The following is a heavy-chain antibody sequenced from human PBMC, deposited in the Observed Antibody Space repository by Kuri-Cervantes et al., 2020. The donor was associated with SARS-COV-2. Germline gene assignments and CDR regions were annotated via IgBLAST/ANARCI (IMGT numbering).Heavy chain of an antibody. Sequence: GGSLRLSCAASGFTFSSYAMHWVRQAPGKGLEWVAVISYDGSNKYYADSVKGRFTISRDNSKNTLYLQMNSLRAEDTAVYYCASPYSSSWMEVGVDYWGQGTLVTVSS. CDR3: ASPYSSSWMEVGVDY. CDR1: GFTFSSYA. V-gene: IGHV3-30-3*01. J-gene: IGHJ4*02. D-gene: IGHD6-13*01. CDR2: ISYDGSNK.